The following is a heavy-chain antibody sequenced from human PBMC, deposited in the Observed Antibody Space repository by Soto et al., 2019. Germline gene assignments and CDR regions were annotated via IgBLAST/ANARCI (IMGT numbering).Heavy chain of an antibody. D-gene: IGHD2-15*01. CDR2: IHPNGSPT. V-gene: IGHV1-46*01. Sequence: QVQLVQSGAEMKKPGASVKVSCKASGYTFTRHYMHWVRQAPGQGLEWMGVIHPNGSPTVYAQNFQSRHVXNXXXTXRTVYMELSMLRSDDTAVYYCARDHSYEDSYWWLDPWGQGTLVTVSS. J-gene: IGHJ5*02. CDR3: ARDHSYEDSYWWLDP. CDR1: GYTFTRHY.